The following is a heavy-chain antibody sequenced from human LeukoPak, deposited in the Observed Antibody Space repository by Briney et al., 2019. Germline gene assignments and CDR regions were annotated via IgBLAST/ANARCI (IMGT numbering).Heavy chain of an antibody. Sequence: GASVKVSCKASGYTFTGYYMHWVRQAPGQGLEWMGWINPNSGGTNYAQKFQGRVTMTRDTSISTAYMELSRLRSDDTAVYYCARWGIAAAGTGGDYWGQGTLVTVSS. V-gene: IGHV1-2*02. CDR3: ARWGIAAAGTGGDY. J-gene: IGHJ4*02. D-gene: IGHD6-13*01. CDR1: GYTFTGYY. CDR2: INPNSGGT.